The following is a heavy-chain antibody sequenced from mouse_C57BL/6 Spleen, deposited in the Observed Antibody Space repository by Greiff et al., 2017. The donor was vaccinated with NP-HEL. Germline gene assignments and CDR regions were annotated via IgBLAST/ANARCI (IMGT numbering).Heavy chain of an antibody. V-gene: IGHV3-6*01. Sequence: EVKLQESGPGLVKPSQSLSLTCSVTGYSITSGYYWNWIRQFPGNKLEWMGYISYDGSNNYNPSLKNRISITRDTSKNQFFLKLNSVTTEDTATYYCARAGGLGPSWYFDVWGTGTTVTVSS. CDR2: ISYDGSN. J-gene: IGHJ1*03. CDR3: ARAGGLGPSWYFDV. CDR1: GYSITSGYY. D-gene: IGHD4-1*01.